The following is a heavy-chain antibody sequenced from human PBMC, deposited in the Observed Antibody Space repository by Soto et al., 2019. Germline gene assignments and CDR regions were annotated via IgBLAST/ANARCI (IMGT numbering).Heavy chain of an antibody. V-gene: IGHV3-9*01. CDR1: GFTFDDNA. Sequence: EVQLVESGGGLVQPGRSLRLSCAASGFTFDDNAMHWVRQAPGKGLEWVSGISWNSGSIGYADSVKGRFTISRDNAKNSLYLQMNSLRAEDSALYYCAKDSLHLGGFDYWGQGTLVTVSS. CDR3: AKDSLHLGGFDY. CDR2: ISWNSGSI. D-gene: IGHD3-16*01. J-gene: IGHJ4*02.